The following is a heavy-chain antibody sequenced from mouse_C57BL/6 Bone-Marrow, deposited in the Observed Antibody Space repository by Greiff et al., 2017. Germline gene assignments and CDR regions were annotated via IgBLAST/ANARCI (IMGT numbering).Heavy chain of an antibody. J-gene: IGHJ1*03. CDR1: GFNIKDDY. D-gene: IGHD1-1*01. Sequence: VQLKESGAELVRPGASVKLSCTASGFNIKDDYMHWVKQRPEQGLEWIGWIDPENGDTEYASKFQGKATLTADTSSNTAYLQLSSLTSEDTAVYYCASDYYGSSYVYFDVWGTGTTVTVSS. CDR3: ASDYYGSSYVYFDV. V-gene: IGHV14-4*01. CDR2: IDPENGDT.